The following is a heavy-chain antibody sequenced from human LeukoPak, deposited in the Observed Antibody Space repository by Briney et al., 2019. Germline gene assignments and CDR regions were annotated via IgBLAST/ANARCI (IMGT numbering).Heavy chain of an antibody. V-gene: IGHV4-39*01. Sequence: SESLSLTCAVYGGSLSSYYWGWIRQPPGKGREWIGSIFYSGSTYYNPSLKSLVTISVDTSNNQYSLKLSSVTAADTAVYYCARQSRYSSAWLYDYWGQGTLVTVSS. J-gene: IGHJ4*02. CDR1: GGSLSSYY. CDR2: IFYSGST. D-gene: IGHD6-19*01. CDR3: ARQSRYSSAWLYDY.